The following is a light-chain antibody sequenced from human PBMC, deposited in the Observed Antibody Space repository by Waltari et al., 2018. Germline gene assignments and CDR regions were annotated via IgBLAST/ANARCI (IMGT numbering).Light chain of an antibody. CDR2: RTS. CDR1: QDIGNN. CDR3: QQGFSDPWT. V-gene: IGKV1-16*01. Sequence: DIQMTQSPSSLSASVGDTVTITCQASQDIGNNLNWYQKKPGRAPKLLIYRTSSLQSEIPSRLSGSGSGTIFALTIISLQPEDFATYYCQQGFSDPWTFGQGTQVEL. J-gene: IGKJ1*01.